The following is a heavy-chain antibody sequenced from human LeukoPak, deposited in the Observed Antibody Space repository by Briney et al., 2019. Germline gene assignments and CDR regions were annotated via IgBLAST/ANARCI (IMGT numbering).Heavy chain of an antibody. CDR3: ARGPQVVSPLDY. D-gene: IGHD4-23*01. Sequence: ASVKVFCKASGYTFTSYGISWVRQTTGQGLEWMGWMNPNSGNTGYAQKFQGRVTMTRNTSISTAYTELSSLRSEDTAVYYCARGPQVVSPLDYWGQGTLVTVSS. J-gene: IGHJ4*02. CDR2: MNPNSGNT. CDR1: GYTFTSYG. V-gene: IGHV1-8*02.